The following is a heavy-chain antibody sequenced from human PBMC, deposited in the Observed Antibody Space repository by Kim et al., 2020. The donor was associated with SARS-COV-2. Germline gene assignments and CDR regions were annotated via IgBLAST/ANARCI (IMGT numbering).Heavy chain of an antibody. CDR3: ARQRWLQSNHDY. CDR1: GGSFSGYY. V-gene: IGHV4-34*01. Sequence: SETLSLTCAVYGGSFSGYYWSWIRQPPGKGLEWIGEINHSGSTNYNPSLKSRVTISVDTSKNQFSLKLSSVTAADTAVYYCARQRWLQSNHDYWGQGTLVTVSS. D-gene: IGHD5-12*01. J-gene: IGHJ4*02. CDR2: INHSGST.